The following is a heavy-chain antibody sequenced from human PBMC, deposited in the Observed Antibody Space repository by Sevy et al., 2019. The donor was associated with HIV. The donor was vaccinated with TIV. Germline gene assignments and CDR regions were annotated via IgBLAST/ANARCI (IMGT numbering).Heavy chain of an antibody. CDR2: NFHTGKT. V-gene: IGHV4-39*01. CDR3: AKIYDY. D-gene: IGHD3-3*01. CDR1: GGSISKIGNY. Sequence: SETLSLTCSVSGGSISKIGNYWGWVRQPPGEGLEWIGDNFHTGKTNYNPSLKSRVTISLDTSRNQFSLKLSSVTAADTAVYYCAKIYDYWGPGALVTVSS. J-gene: IGHJ4*02.